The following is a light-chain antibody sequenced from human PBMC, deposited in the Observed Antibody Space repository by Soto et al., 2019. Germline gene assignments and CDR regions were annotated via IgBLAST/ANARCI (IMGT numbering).Light chain of an antibody. V-gene: IGKV3-20*01. CDR1: QSVSTSY. CDR3: QQYGSSPTT. CDR2: GTS. J-gene: IGKJ2*01. Sequence: IVLTQSPGTLSLSPGDRATLSCRASQSVSTSYLAWYQQKPGQAPRLIIYGTSSRATGIPDRFSGSGSGTDFTLTINGLEPEDFAVYYCQQYGSSPTTFGQGTKVEIE.